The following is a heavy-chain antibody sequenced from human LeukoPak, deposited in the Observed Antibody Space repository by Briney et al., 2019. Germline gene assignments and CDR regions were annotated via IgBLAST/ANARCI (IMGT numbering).Heavy chain of an antibody. Sequence: GASVKVSCKASGYTFTAYGISWVRQAPGQGLEWMGWISGYNGNANYAQKVQGRVTMTTDTSTSTVYMELRSLNSDDTAVYYCARDRSGRRDGYNPDAFDIWGQGTMVTVSS. J-gene: IGHJ3*02. CDR2: ISGYNGNA. CDR3: ARDRSGRRDGYNPDAFDI. CDR1: GYTFTAYG. V-gene: IGHV1-18*01. D-gene: IGHD5-24*01.